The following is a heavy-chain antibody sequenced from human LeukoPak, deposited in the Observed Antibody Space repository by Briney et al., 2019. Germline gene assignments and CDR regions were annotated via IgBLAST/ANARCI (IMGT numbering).Heavy chain of an antibody. CDR1: GFTFDDHG. J-gene: IGHJ4*02. V-gene: IGHV3-20*04. CDR3: ARNVGSGYYYYFDY. Sequence: GGSLRLSCAASGFTFDDHGMSWVRQAPGTGLEWGSGIKWDGGSTGYEDTVKGRFTISRDNAKNSLYLQMNSLRAEDTALYYCARNVGSGYYYYFDYWGQGTLVTVSS. D-gene: IGHD3-22*01. CDR2: IKWDGGST.